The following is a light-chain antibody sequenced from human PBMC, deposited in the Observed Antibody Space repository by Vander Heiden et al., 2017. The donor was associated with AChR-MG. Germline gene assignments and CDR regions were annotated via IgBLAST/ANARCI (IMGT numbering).Light chain of an antibody. Sequence: DIQMTQSPSSLSASVGDRVTITCRASQTIRSYLNWYQQKPGKAPNLLVYSASSLQSGVPSRFSGSGSGTDFTLTISSLQPEDFATYYWQQSYSLFTFGHGTKVEIK. V-gene: IGKV1-39*01. CDR3: QQSYSLFT. CDR1: QTIRSY. CDR2: SAS. J-gene: IGKJ3*01.